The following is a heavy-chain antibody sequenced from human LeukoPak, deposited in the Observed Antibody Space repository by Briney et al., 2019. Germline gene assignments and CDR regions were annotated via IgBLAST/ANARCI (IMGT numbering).Heavy chain of an antibody. CDR3: ARGEDYDYVWGSYRYTPPGDRAFDY. V-gene: IGHV4-39*07. CDR1: GGSISSSSYY. D-gene: IGHD3-16*02. Sequence: SETLSLTCTVSGGSISSSSYYWGWIRQPPGKGLEWIGSIYYSGSTYYNPSLKSRVTISVDTSKNQFSLKLSSVTAADTAVYYCARGEDYDYVWGSYRYTPPGDRAFDYWGQGTLVTVSS. CDR2: IYYSGST. J-gene: IGHJ4*02.